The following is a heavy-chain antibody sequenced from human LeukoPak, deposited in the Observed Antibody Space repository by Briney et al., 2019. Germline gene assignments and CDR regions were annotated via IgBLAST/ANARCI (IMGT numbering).Heavy chain of an antibody. V-gene: IGHV1-2*02. J-gene: IGHJ4*02. CDR2: INPNSGGT. Sequence: ASVKVSCKASGYTFTGYYMHWVRQAPGQGLEWMGWINPNSGGTNYAQKFQGRVTMTRDTSISTAYMELSRLRSDDTAVYYCARGLLRYFDWSDFGYWGQGTLVTVSS. D-gene: IGHD3-9*01. CDR3: ARGLLRYFDWSDFGY. CDR1: GYTFTGYY.